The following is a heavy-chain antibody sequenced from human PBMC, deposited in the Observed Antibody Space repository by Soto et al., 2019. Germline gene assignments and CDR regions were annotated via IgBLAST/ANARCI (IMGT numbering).Heavy chain of an antibody. CDR1: GCSISSYY. J-gene: IGHJ5*02. Sequence: SETLSLTCTVSGCSISSYYWSWIRQPPGKGLEWIGYIYYSGSTNYNPSLKSRVTISVDTSKNQFSLKLSSVTAADTAVYYCARVEHGGGGLAAIPGVDWFYPWGQGTLVPVAS. V-gene: IGHV4-59*01. D-gene: IGHD2-15*01. CDR3: ARVEHGGGGLAAIPGVDWFYP. CDR2: IYYSGST.